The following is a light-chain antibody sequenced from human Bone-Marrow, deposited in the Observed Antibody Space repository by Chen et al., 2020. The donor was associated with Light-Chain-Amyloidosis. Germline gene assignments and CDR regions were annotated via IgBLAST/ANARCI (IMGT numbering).Light chain of an antibody. Sequence: HELTQPPSVSVSPGQTARITCSGDDLPTKYAYWYQQKPGQAPVLVIHRETERPSGISERFSGSSSGTTATLTISGVQAEDEADYHCQSADSSGTYEVIFGGGTKLTVL. V-gene: IGLV3-25*03. J-gene: IGLJ2*01. CDR2: RET. CDR1: DLPTKY. CDR3: QSADSSGTYEVI.